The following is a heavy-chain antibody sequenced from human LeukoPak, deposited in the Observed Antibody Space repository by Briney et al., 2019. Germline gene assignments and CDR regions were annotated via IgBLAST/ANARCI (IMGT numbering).Heavy chain of an antibody. Sequence: ASVKVSCKASGYTFTSYGISWVRQAPGQGLEWIGWISAYNGNTNYAQKLQGRVTMTTDTSTSTAYMELRSLRSDDTAVYYCARAPPYYYYMDVWGKGTTVTVSS. J-gene: IGHJ6*03. CDR2: ISAYNGNT. CDR1: GYTFTSYG. V-gene: IGHV1-18*01. CDR3: ARAPPYYYYMDV.